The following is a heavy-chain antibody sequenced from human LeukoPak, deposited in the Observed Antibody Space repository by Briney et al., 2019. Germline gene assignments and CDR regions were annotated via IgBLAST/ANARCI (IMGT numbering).Heavy chain of an antibody. D-gene: IGHD1/OR15-1a*01. J-gene: IGHJ3*02. Sequence: PGGSLRPSCAASGFTFSSYGMTWVRQAPGKGLEWVSLVSPSDNIFYADSVKGRFTISRDNSKSTVHLQMDSLRVDDTAVYYCAKVATPNTLDALDIWGQGTLVTVSS. CDR2: VSPSDNI. CDR1: GFTFSSYG. CDR3: AKVATPNTLDALDI. V-gene: IGHV3-23*01.